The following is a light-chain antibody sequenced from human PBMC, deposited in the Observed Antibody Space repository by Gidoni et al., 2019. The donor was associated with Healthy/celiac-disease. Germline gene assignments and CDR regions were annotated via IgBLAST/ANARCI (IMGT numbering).Light chain of an antibody. Sequence: QSALTQPASVSGSPGQSITISCTGTNSDVGSYNLVSWYQQHPGKAPKLMLYEGSKRPSGVSNRFSGSKSGNTASLTISGLQAEDEADYYCCSYAGSSTYVFGTGTKVTVL. CDR1: NSDVGSYNL. CDR3: CSYAGSSTYV. V-gene: IGLV2-23*01. CDR2: EGS. J-gene: IGLJ1*01.